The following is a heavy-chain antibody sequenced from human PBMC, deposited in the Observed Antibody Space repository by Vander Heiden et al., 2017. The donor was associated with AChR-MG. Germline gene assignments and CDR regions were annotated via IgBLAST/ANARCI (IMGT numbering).Heavy chain of an antibody. Sequence: QVQLQESGPGLVKPSQTLSLTCTVSGGSISRGGSYWSWIRQHPGKGLEWIGYIYYSGSTYYNPSLKSRVTISVDTSKNQFSLKLSSVTAADTAVYYCARGSYYYDSSGYYGTYYYYGMDVWGQGTTVTVSS. CDR2: IYYSGST. CDR1: GGSISRGGSY. D-gene: IGHD3-22*01. J-gene: IGHJ6*02. CDR3: ARGSYYYDSSGYYGTYYYYGMDV. V-gene: IGHV4-31*03.